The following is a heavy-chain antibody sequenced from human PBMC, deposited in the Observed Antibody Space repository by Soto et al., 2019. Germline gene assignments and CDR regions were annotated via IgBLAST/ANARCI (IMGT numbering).Heavy chain of an antibody. CDR3: ARGRIIVAGGFDP. CDR2: MNPRTGNT. J-gene: IGHJ5*02. D-gene: IGHD6-19*01. Sequence: QVQLVQSGAEVKKPGASVKVSCKASGYTFTSYDIIWVRQATGQGLEWMGWMNPRTGNTDSAEKFQGRLTMTMNTSISTVYMELSSLSFEDTAVYYCARGRIIVAGGFDPWGQGTLVTVSS. CDR1: GYTFTSYD. V-gene: IGHV1-8*01.